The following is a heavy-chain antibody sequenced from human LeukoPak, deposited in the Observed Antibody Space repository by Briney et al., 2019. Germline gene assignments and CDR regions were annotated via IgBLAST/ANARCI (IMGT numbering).Heavy chain of an antibody. V-gene: IGHV4-61*02. CDR2: IYTSGST. J-gene: IGHJ4*02. Sequence: SETLSLTCTVSGGSISSGSYYWSWIRQPAGKGLEWIGRIYTSGSTNYNPSLKSRVTISVDTSKNQFSLKLSSVTAADTAVYYCARYGSGRGFDYWGQGTLVTVSS. CDR3: ARYGSGRGFDY. CDR1: GGSISSGSYY. D-gene: IGHD3-10*01.